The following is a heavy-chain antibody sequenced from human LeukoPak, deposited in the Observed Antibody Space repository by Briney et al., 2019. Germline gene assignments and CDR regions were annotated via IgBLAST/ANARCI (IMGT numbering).Heavy chain of an antibody. CDR1: GGPISSYY. CDR2: IYTSGST. J-gene: IGHJ5*02. D-gene: IGHD6-13*01. CDR3: ARDGGMAAAGNWFDP. Sequence: SETLSLTCTVSGGPISSYYWSWIRQPAGKGLEWIGRIYTSGSTNYNPSLKSRVTISVDKSKNQFSLKLSSVTAADTAVYYCARDGGMAAAGNWFDPWGQGTLVTVSS. V-gene: IGHV4-4*07.